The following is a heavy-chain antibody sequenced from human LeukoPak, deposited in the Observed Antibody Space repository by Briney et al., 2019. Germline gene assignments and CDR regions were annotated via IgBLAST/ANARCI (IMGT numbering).Heavy chain of an antibody. D-gene: IGHD6-25*01. CDR3: AKGRGAAAADGVDA. CDR2: LSGSGSST. CDR1: GFTFRYYG. V-gene: IGHV3-23*01. J-gene: IGHJ6*02. Sequence: GGSLRLSCAASGFTFRYYGMSWVRQAPGKGLEWVSSLSGSGSSTHYADSVKGRFTISRDNSKNTLYLQMNSLRAEDTAVYYCAKGRGAAAADGVDAWGQGTTVTVPS.